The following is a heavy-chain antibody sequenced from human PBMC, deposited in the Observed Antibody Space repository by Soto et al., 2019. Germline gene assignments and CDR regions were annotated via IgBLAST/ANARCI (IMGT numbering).Heavy chain of an antibody. CDR1: GGSISSYY. V-gene: IGHV4-59*01. Sequence: PSETLSLTCTVSGGSISSYYWSWIRQPPGKGLEWIGYIYYSGSTNYNPSLKSRVTISVDTSKNQFSLKLSSVTAAVTAVYYCARALIGYYDSSGYYTNWFDPWGQGTLVTVSS. CDR3: ARALIGYYDSSGYYTNWFDP. D-gene: IGHD3-22*01. CDR2: IYYSGST. J-gene: IGHJ5*02.